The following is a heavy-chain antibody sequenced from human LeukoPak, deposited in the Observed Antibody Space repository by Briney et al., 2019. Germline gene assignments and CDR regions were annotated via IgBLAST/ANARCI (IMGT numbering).Heavy chain of an antibody. V-gene: IGHV3-23*01. CDR2: ISGSGGST. CDR1: GFTFSSYA. D-gene: IGHD2-21*01. Sequence: GGSLRLSCAASGFTFSSYAMSWVRQAPGKGLEWVSAISGSGGSTYYADSVKGRFTISRDNAKNSLYLQMNSLRAEDTAVYYCASAYCGGDCYPSAEYFQHWGQGTLVTVSS. J-gene: IGHJ1*01. CDR3: ASAYCGGDCYPSAEYFQH.